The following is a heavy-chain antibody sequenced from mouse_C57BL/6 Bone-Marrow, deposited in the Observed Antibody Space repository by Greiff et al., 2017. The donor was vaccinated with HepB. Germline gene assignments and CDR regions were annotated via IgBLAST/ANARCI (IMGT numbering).Heavy chain of an antibody. CDR3: ARIYYYGSSGGYFDY. CDR1: GYTFTDYY. D-gene: IGHD1-1*01. J-gene: IGHJ2*01. V-gene: IGHV1-76*01. Sequence: QVQLQQSGAELVRPGASVKLSCKASGYTFTDYYINWVKQRPGQGLEWIARIYPGSGNTYYNEKFKGKATLTAEKSSSTAYMQLSSLTSEDSAVYFCARIYYYGSSGGYFDYWGQGTTLTVSS. CDR2: IYPGSGNT.